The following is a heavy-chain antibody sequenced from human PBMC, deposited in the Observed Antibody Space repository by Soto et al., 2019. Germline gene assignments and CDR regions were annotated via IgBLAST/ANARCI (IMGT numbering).Heavy chain of an antibody. CDR3: ARDLWGYCGTDCYPLDV. D-gene: IGHD2-21*02. CDR2: LYNTGST. J-gene: IGHJ6*02. Sequence: SETQCLTCPVSGGSISRYYWSWIRQPPGKGLEWIGYLYNTGSTIYNPSLESRVTISVDTSKNQFSLKLNSVTAADTAVYYCARDLWGYCGTDCYPLDVWGPGTTVTVSS. V-gene: IGHV4-59*01. CDR1: GGSISRYY.